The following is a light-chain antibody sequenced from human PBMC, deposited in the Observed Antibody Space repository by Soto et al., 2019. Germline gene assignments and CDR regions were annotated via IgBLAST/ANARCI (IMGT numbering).Light chain of an antibody. CDR3: QKYNSAPLT. V-gene: IGKV1-27*01. Sequence: DIQMTQSPSTLSASVGERVAISCRANQTISNFLAWYQQRPGKVPKLLIYAASTLKSGVPSRFSGSGSGTDFTLTISSLQPEDVATYYCQKYNSAPLTFGGGTKMEIK. CDR1: QTISNF. CDR2: AAS. J-gene: IGKJ4*01.